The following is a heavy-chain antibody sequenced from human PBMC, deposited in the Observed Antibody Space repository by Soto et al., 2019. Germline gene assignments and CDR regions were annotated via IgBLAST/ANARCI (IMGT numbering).Heavy chain of an antibody. J-gene: IGHJ4*02. V-gene: IGHV4-39*01. Sequence: QLQLRESGPGLVKPSETLSLTCTVSGDSISSSRFYWGWIRQPPGKGLEWIGSIYYNVNTLYNPSLQSRVSISSDTAKNPFSLSLISVPATDTAVYYCVRQEGYRAGCPGYWGQGSQVTVSS. D-gene: IGHD5-18*01. CDR3: VRQEGYRAGCPGY. CDR2: IYYNVNT. CDR1: GDSISSSRFY.